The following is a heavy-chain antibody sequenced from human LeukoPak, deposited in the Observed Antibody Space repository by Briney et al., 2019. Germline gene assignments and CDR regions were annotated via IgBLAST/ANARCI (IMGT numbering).Heavy chain of an antibody. Sequence: PGGTLRLSCAASGFIFSSHGMNWVRQAPGKGLEWVSGINWNGGSTGYADSVRGRFTISRDNAKNSLYLQMNSLRAEDTAFYYCARGIDDGDNWFDPWGQGTLVTVSS. CDR2: INWNGGST. CDR3: ARGIDDGDNWFDP. V-gene: IGHV3-20*04. J-gene: IGHJ5*02. CDR1: GFIFSSHG. D-gene: IGHD1-1*01.